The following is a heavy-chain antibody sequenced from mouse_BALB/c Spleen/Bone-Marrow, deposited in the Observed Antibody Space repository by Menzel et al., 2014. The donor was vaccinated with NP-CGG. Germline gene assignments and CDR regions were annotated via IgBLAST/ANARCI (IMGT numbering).Heavy chain of an antibody. J-gene: IGHJ4*01. V-gene: IGHV5-12-1*01. CDR3: ARLDYGNYEGGAMDF. D-gene: IGHD2-1*01. Sequence: EVQRVESGGGSVKPGGALNLYCAASVFAFRSYDMSWVRQTPEERLGWVAYSSSGGGRPCYPDTVKGQFTISRDNSKNTPYMQMSSLKSEDTAMYYCARLDYGNYEGGAMDFWGQGTSVTVSS. CDR1: VFAFRSYD. CDR2: SSSGGGRP.